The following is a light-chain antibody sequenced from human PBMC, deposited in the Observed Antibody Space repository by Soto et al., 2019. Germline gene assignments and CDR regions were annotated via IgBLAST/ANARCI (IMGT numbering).Light chain of an antibody. CDR2: EVT. V-gene: IGLV2-8*01. Sequence: QSVLTQPPSASGSPRPAVTISCTGTSGDVGGYNYVSWYQQHPGKAPKLMIYEVTKRPSGVPDRFSGSKSGNTASLTVSGLQAEDEADYYCGSYADSNSAVFGGGTKVTVL. CDR3: GSYADSNSAV. CDR1: SGDVGGYNY. J-gene: IGLJ2*01.